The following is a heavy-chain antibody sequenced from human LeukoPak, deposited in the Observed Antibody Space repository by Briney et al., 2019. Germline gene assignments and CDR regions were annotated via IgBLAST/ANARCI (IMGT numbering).Heavy chain of an antibody. CDR1: GGSISSGGYY. CDR3: ARHGSGSYSFFDY. V-gene: IGHV4-31*03. J-gene: IGHJ4*02. D-gene: IGHD1-26*01. CDR2: IYYSGST. Sequence: PSETLSLTCTVSGGSISSGGYYWSWIRQHPGKGLEWIGYIYYSGSTYYNPSLKSRVTISVDTSKNQFSLKLSSVTAADTAVYYCARHGSGSYSFFDYWGQGTLVTVSS.